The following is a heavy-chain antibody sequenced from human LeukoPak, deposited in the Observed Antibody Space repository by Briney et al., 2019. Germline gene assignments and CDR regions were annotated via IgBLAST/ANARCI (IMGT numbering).Heavy chain of an antibody. CDR3: ARDGRYTYASDS. CDR1: GYTFTGYY. J-gene: IGHJ4*02. V-gene: IGHV1-2*02. Sequence: ASVKVSCKASGYTFTGYYMHWVRQAPGQGLEWMGWINPNSGGTNYAQKFQGRVTMTRDTSISTAYMELRSLRSDDTAVYYCARDGRYTYASDSWGQGTLVTVSS. CDR2: INPNSGGT. D-gene: IGHD2-2*01.